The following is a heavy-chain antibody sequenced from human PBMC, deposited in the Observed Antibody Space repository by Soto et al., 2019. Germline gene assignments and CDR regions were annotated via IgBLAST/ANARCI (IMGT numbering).Heavy chain of an antibody. Sequence: SETLSLTCAVYGGSFSGYYWSWIRQPPGKGLEWIGEINHSGSTNYNPSLKSRVTISVDTSKNQFSLKLSSVTAADTAVYYCARGRLVRGYCSGGSCYSTFDYWGKGTLVTVSS. D-gene: IGHD2-15*01. CDR3: ARGRLVRGYCSGGSCYSTFDY. CDR2: INHSGST. J-gene: IGHJ4*02. CDR1: GGSFSGYY. V-gene: IGHV4-34*01.